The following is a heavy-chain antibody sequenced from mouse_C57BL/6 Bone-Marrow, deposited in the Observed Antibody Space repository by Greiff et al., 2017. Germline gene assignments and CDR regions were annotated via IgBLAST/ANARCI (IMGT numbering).Heavy chain of an antibody. D-gene: IGHD1-1*01. CDR1: GYTFTSYW. J-gene: IGHJ3*01. Sequence: QVQLQQPGAELVMPGASVKLSCKASGYTFTSYWMHWVKQRPGQGLEWIGEIDPSDSYTNYNQKFKGKSTLTVDKSSSTAYMQLSSLTSEDSAVYYCARDRYYSSSWFAYWGQGTLVTVSA. CDR2: IDPSDSYT. CDR3: ARDRYYSSSWFAY. V-gene: IGHV1-69*01.